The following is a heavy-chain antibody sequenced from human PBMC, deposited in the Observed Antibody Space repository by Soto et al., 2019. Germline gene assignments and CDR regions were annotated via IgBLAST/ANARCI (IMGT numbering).Heavy chain of an antibody. Sequence: VQLVESGGGLVQPGGSLRLSCAACGCTFRNYEMYWVRQGPGKRLEWVSYISSGNTIYYADSVKGRFTISRDNAKNSLFLQMNSLRAEDTAVYYCARVHSESNALGYWGKATLVTVSS. D-gene: IGHD3-16*01. J-gene: IGHJ4*02. CDR3: ARVHSESNALGY. CDR1: GCTFRNYE. CDR2: ISSGNTI. V-gene: IGHV3-48*03.